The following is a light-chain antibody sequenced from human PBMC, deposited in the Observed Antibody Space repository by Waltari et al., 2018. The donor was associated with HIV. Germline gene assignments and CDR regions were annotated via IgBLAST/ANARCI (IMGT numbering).Light chain of an antibody. CDR2: DVS. Sequence: QSALTQPRSLSGSPGQSVTISCTGPSSDVGSYNYFSWYQHHPGKAPNLSLYDVSERPAGVPDRFSGSKSGNTASLTISGLQAEDEADYYCCSYAGTYTFVVFGGGTKLTVL. CDR1: SSDVGSYNY. V-gene: IGLV2-11*01. CDR3: CSYAGTYTFVV. J-gene: IGLJ2*01.